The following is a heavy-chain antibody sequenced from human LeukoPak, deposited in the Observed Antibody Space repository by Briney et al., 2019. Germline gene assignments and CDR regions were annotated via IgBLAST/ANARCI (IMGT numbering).Heavy chain of an antibody. CDR1: GFTFSSYA. Sequence: PGGSLRLSCAASGFTFSSYAMSWVRQAPGKGLEWVSAISGSGGSTYYADSVKGRFTISRDNSKNTLYLQMNSLGAEDTAVYYCAKDRIVGAAHYYYYMDIWGKGTTVTVSS. CDR2: ISGSGGST. V-gene: IGHV3-23*01. J-gene: IGHJ6*03. CDR3: AKDRIVGAAHYYYYMDI. D-gene: IGHD1-26*01.